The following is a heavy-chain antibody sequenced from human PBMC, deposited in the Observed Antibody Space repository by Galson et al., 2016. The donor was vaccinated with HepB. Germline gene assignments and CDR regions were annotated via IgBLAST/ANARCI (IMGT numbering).Heavy chain of an antibody. Sequence: SLRPSSAASGFSFSNYEMNWVRQAPRKRLEWVAYISGGGETTYYADTVRGRFTISRDNARDSVFLQMTSLRVEDTAPYYCARDALGTWDLTTGGQGTLVSVSS. CDR3: ARDALGTWDLTT. CDR1: GFSFSNYE. CDR2: ISGGGETT. D-gene: IGHD1-26*01. J-gene: IGHJ1*01. V-gene: IGHV3-48*03.